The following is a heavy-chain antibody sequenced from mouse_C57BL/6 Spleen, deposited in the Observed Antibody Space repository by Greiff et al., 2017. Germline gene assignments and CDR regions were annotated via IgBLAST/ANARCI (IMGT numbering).Heavy chain of an antibody. CDR3: AKGYYGSSSWFAY. CDR2: IDPEDGET. Sequence: EVKLMESGAELVKPGASVKLSCTASGFNIKDYYMHWVKQRTEQGLEWIGRIDPEDGETKYAPKFQGKATITADTSSNTAYLQLSSLTSEDTAVYYCAKGYYGSSSWFAYWGQGTLVTVSA. J-gene: IGHJ3*01. V-gene: IGHV14-2*01. D-gene: IGHD1-1*01. CDR1: GFNIKDYY.